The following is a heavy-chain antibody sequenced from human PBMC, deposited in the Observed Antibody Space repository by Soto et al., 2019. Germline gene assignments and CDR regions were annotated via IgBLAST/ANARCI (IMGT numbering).Heavy chain of an antibody. CDR3: EGSWT. CDR2: ISGSSDRT. CDR1: GFTIRNYA. D-gene: IGHD5-12*01. J-gene: IGHJ3*01. V-gene: IGHV3-23*01. Sequence: GGSLRLSCAASGFTIRNYAMSWVRQAPGKALEWVSGISGSSDRTYYADSVKGRFTISKDTSGNTLYLQMNSLRVEDTAVYHCEGSWTWGQGTMVTVSS.